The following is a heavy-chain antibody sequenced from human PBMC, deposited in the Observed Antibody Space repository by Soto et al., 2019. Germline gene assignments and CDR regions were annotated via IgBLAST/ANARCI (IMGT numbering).Heavy chain of an antibody. CDR3: ARGAAAGTADAFDI. V-gene: IGHV3-48*04. Sequence: GGSLRLSCAASGFTFSSYSMNWVRQAPGKGLEWVSYISSRSSTIYYADSVKGRFTISRDNAKNSLYLQMNSLRAEDTAVYYCARGAAAGTADAFDIWGQGTMVTVSS. CDR2: ISSRSSTI. CDR1: GFTFSSYS. D-gene: IGHD6-13*01. J-gene: IGHJ3*02.